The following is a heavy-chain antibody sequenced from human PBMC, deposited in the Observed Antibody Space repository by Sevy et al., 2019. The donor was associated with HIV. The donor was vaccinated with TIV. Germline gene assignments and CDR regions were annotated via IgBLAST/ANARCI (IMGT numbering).Heavy chain of an antibody. V-gene: IGHV3-49*03. J-gene: IGHJ4*02. CDR2: IRSKAYGGTT. CDR3: TRAGYYDSSGPLDY. D-gene: IGHD3-22*01. Sequence: GGSLRLSCTASGFTFGDYAMSWFRQAPGKGLEWVGFIRSKAYGGTTEHAASGKGRFTISRDDSKSIAYLQMNSLKTEDTAVYYCTRAGYYDSSGPLDYWGQGTLVTVSS. CDR1: GFTFGDYA.